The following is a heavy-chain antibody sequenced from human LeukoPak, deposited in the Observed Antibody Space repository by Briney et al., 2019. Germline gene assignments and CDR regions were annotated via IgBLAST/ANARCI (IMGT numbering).Heavy chain of an antibody. CDR1: GFTFSSYA. Sequence: PGGSLRLSCAASGFTFSSYAMSWVRQAPGRGLEWVSAISGSGGTTYYADSMKGRFTISRDNSKNTLYLQMNSLRAEDTAVYYCAKDPHSGSYDSSEYFQHWGQGTLVTVSS. V-gene: IGHV3-23*01. J-gene: IGHJ1*01. CDR2: ISGSGGTT. CDR3: AKDPHSGSYDSSEYFQH. D-gene: IGHD1-26*01.